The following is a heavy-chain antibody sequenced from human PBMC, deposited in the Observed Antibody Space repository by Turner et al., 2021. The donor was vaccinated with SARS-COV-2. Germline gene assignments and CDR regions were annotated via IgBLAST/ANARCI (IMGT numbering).Heavy chain of an antibody. J-gene: IGHJ3*02. CDR2: ISSSSSYI. Sequence: EVHLVESGGGLVKPGGSLRLSCAASGFTFSRYRMNWVRQAPGKGLEWVSSISSSSSYIYYADSVKGRFNISRDNAKNSLYLQVNSLRAEDTAVYYCARARWHYYDSSGYYPDAFDIWGQGTMVTVSS. CDR3: ARARWHYYDSSGYYPDAFDI. CDR1: GFTFSRYR. V-gene: IGHV3-21*01. D-gene: IGHD3-22*01.